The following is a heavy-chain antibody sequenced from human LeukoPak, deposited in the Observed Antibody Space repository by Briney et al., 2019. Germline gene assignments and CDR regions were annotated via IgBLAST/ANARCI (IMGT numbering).Heavy chain of an antibody. CDR2: IYYSGST. CDR1: GGSISSSSYY. D-gene: IGHD3-22*01. Sequence: SETLSLTCTVSGGSISSSSYYWGWIRQPPGKGLEWIGSIYYSGSTYYNSSLKSRVTISVDTSKNQFSLKLSSVTAADTAVYYCARGGSSGSGWYFDLWGRGTLVTVSS. V-gene: IGHV4-39*07. CDR3: ARGGSSGSGWYFDL. J-gene: IGHJ2*01.